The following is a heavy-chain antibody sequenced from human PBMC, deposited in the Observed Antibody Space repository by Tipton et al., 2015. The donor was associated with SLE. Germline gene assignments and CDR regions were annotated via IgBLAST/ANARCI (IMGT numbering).Heavy chain of an antibody. D-gene: IGHD1-26*01. CDR2: INPNSGGT. Sequence: QLVQSGPEVKKPGASVKVSCKASGYTFTGYYMHWVRQAPGQGLEWMGWINPNSGGTNYAQKFQGRVTMTTDTSTSTAYMELRSLRSDDTAVYYCARDFSSYRGGFDPWGQGTLVTVSS. CDR3: ARDFSSYRGGFDP. J-gene: IGHJ5*02. V-gene: IGHV1-2*02. CDR1: GYTFTGYY.